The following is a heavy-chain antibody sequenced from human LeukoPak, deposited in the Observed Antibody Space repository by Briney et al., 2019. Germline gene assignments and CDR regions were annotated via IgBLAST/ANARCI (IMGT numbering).Heavy chain of an antibody. V-gene: IGHV4-4*07. CDR1: GGSISSYY. D-gene: IGHD3-16*01. CDR3: ARGGDYVWGSLYYFDY. Sequence: SETLSLTCTVSGGSISSYYWSWIRQPAGKGLEWIGRIYTSESTNYNPSLKSRVTMSVDTSKNQFSLKLSSVTAADTAVYYCARGGDYVWGSLYYFDYWGQGTLVTVSS. CDR2: IYTSEST. J-gene: IGHJ4*02.